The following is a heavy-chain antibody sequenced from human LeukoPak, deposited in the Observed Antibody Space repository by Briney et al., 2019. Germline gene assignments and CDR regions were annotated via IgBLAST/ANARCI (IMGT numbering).Heavy chain of an antibody. CDR1: GFTVSSNY. D-gene: IGHD4-17*01. V-gene: IGHV3-66*01. J-gene: IGHJ4*02. CDR3: ARERARLGYGDYYFDY. Sequence: GGSLRLSCAASGFTVSSNYMSWVRQAPGKGLEWVSVIYSGGSTYYADSVKGRFTISRDNSKNTLYLQMNSLRAEDSAVYYCARERARLGYGDYYFDYWGQGTLVTVSS. CDR2: IYSGGST.